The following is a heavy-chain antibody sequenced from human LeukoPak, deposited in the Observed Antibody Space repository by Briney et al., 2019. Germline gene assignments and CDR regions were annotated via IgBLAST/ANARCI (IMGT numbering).Heavy chain of an antibody. D-gene: IGHD3-3*01. CDR3: AKGNHDFWSGYYVDY. V-gene: IGHV3-23*01. J-gene: IGHJ4*02. CDR1: GFTFSSYA. Sequence: GGSLRLSCAASGFTFSSYAMSWVRQAPGKGLEWVSAISGSGGSTYYADSVKGRFTISRDNSKNTLYLQMNSLRAEDTAVYYCAKGNHDFWSGYYVDYWGQGTLATVSS. CDR2: ISGSGGST.